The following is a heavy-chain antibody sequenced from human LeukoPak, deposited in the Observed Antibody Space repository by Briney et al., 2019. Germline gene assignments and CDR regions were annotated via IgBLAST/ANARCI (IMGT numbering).Heavy chain of an antibody. CDR2: IRYDGSNK. D-gene: IGHD3-9*01. V-gene: IGHV3-30*02. Sequence: PGGSLRPSCAASGFTFSSYGMHWFLQAPGKWLEWVAFIRYDGSNKYYAGSVKGRFTISRDNSKNTLYLQMNSLRAEDTAVYFCKQQAAYDILTGYYYFDYWGQGTLVTVSS. J-gene: IGHJ4*02. CDR3: KQQAAYDILTGYYYFDY. CDR1: GFTFSSYG.